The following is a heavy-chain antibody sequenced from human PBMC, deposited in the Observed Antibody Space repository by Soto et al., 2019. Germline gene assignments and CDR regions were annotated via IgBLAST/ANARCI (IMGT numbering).Heavy chain of an antibody. Sequence: ASETLSLTCTVSGGSISSGGYYWSWIRQHPGKGLEWIGYIYYSGSTYYNPSLKSRVTISVDTSKNQFSLKLSSVTAADTAVYYCARGAGEYCTNGVCQWNYYGMDVWGQGTTVTVSS. J-gene: IGHJ6*02. CDR2: IYYSGST. CDR1: GGSISSGGYY. V-gene: IGHV4-31*03. CDR3: ARGAGEYCTNGVCQWNYYGMDV. D-gene: IGHD2-8*01.